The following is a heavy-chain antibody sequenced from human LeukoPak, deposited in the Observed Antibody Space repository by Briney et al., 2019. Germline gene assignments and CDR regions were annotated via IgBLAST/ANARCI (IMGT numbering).Heavy chain of an antibody. D-gene: IGHD2-21*01. CDR2: ITTSGST. Sequence: GGSLRLSCAASGLTASHNVNNAMSWVRHAPGKGPEWVSGITTSGSTYYADSVKGRFTISRENSNNTLYLHMDSLRAEDTAVYYCAKAPVWNYYYGLDVWGQGTTVTVSS. CDR3: AKAPVWNYYYGLDV. V-gene: IGHV3-23*01. J-gene: IGHJ6*02. CDR1: GLTASHNVNNA.